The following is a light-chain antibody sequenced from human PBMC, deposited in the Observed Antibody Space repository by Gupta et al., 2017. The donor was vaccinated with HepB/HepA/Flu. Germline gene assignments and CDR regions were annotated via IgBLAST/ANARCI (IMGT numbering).Light chain of an antibody. CDR3: TSYTSSSTWV. Sequence: SALPQPASVSGSPGHSITILCTGTSRDVGGYNFVSWYQQYPGKVPKLIIFDVGNRPSGVSNRFSGSKSGNTASLTISGLQAEDEADYYCTSYTSSSTWVFGGGTKLTVL. V-gene: IGLV2-14*03. J-gene: IGLJ3*02. CDR1: SRDVGGYNF. CDR2: DVG.